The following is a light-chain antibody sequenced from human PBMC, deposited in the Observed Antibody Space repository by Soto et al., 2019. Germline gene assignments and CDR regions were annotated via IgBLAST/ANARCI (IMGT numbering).Light chain of an antibody. J-gene: IGKJ2*02. V-gene: IGKV3-20*01. CDR1: QSVSSSY. Sequence: EIVLTQSPGTLSLSPGERATLSCRASQSVSSSYLAWYQQKPGQAPRLLIYGASSRATGISDRFSGSGSGTDFTLTINRLEPEDFAVYYCQQYGSSPWTFGQGTKLEIK. CDR2: GAS. CDR3: QQYGSSPWT.